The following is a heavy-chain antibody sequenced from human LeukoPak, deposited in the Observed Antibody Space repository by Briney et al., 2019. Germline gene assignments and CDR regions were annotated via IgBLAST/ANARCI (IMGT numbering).Heavy chain of an antibody. Sequence: GGSLRLSCAASGFTVSSNYMSWVRQAPGKGLEWVSVIYSGGSTYYADSVKGRFTISRDNSKNTLYLQMNSLRAEDTAVYYCARDLDDGDYENAFDIWGQGTMVTVSS. J-gene: IGHJ3*02. V-gene: IGHV3-66*02. CDR1: GFTVSSNY. CDR3: ARDLDDGDYENAFDI. CDR2: IYSGGST. D-gene: IGHD4-17*01.